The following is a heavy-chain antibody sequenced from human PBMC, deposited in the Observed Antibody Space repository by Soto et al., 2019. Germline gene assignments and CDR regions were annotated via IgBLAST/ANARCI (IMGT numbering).Heavy chain of an antibody. CDR3: ARDGIKRYFDWLVYWFDP. D-gene: IGHD3-9*01. V-gene: IGHV1-18*01. CDR2: ISAYNGNT. CDR1: GYTFTSYG. J-gene: IGHJ5*02. Sequence: QVQLVQSGAEVKKPGASVKVSCKASGYTFTSYGISWVRQAPGQGLEWMGWISAYNGNTNYAQKLQGRVTMTTDTSTSTASMELRSLRSDDTAVYYCARDGIKRYFDWLVYWFDPWGQGTLVTVSS.